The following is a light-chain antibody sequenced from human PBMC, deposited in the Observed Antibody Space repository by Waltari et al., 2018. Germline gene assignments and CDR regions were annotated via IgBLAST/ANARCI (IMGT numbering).Light chain of an antibody. V-gene: IGKV3-11*01. Sequence: DIVLTQSPATLSLSPGERATPSCRASQSVANYLACYQQKPGQAPRLLIYDVSNRATDIPARFSGSGFATDFTLTISDLKPEDIAVYYCQQRNKWPVTFGGGTKVEIK. CDR2: DVS. CDR1: QSVANY. J-gene: IGKJ4*01. CDR3: QQRNKWPVT.